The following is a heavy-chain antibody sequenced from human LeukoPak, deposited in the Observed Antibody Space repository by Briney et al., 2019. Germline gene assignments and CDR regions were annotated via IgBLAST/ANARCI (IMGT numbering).Heavy chain of an antibody. CDR2: VSGSGGST. CDR1: GFTFSSYS. J-gene: IGHJ5*02. V-gene: IGHV3-23*01. Sequence: GGSLRLSCAASGFTFSSYSMNWVRQAPGKGLEWVSAVSGSGGSTYYADSVKGRFTISRDNSKNTLYLQMNSLRAEDTAVYYCASHKRCYDFWSAFWWFDPWGQGTLVTVSS. D-gene: IGHD3-3*01. CDR3: ASHKRCYDFWSAFWWFDP.